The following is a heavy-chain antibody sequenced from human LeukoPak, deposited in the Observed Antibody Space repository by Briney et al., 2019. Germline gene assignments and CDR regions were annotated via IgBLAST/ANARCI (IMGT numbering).Heavy chain of an antibody. D-gene: IGHD1-26*01. CDR2: ISPDSNYK. CDR3: VRDRGTYRPIDY. CDR1: GFPFNSYW. J-gene: IGHJ4*02. V-gene: IGHV3-21*01. Sequence: GGSLRLSCAASGFPFNSYWMNWLRLAPGKGLEWVSSISPDSNYKYYVDSVKGRFTISRDNAKSSLYLQMNSLRAEDTAVYYCVRDRGTYRPIDYWGQGTLVTVSS.